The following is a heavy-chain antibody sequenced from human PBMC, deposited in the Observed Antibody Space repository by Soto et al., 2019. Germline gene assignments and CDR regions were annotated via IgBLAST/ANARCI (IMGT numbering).Heavy chain of an antibody. CDR1: GFTFSSYG. D-gene: IGHD3-3*01. V-gene: IGHV3-30*18. CDR3: AKDLFLLEYIRMDYYYYYGMDV. CDR2: ISYDGSNK. Sequence: QVQLVESGGGVVQPGRSLRLSCAASGFTFSSYGMHWVRQAPGKGLEWVAVISYDGSNKYYADSVKGRFTISRDNSKNTLYLQMNSLRAEDTAVYYCAKDLFLLEYIRMDYYYYYGMDVWGQGTTVTVSS. J-gene: IGHJ6*02.